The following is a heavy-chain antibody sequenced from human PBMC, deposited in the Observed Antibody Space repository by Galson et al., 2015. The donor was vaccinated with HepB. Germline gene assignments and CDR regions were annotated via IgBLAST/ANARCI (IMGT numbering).Heavy chain of an antibody. CDR3: ARVFSSWYLGAFGI. CDR1: GFTFSSYW. Sequence: SLRLSCAASGFTFSSYWMSWVRQAPGKGLEWVANIKEDGSDKYYVDSVKGRFTTSRDNAKNSVYLQMNSLRGEDTAVYYCARVFSSWYLGAFGIWGQGTMVTVSS. D-gene: IGHD6-13*01. V-gene: IGHV3-7*03. J-gene: IGHJ3*02. CDR2: IKEDGSDK.